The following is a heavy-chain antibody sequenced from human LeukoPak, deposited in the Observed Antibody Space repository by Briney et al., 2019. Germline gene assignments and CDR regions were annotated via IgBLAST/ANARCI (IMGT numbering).Heavy chain of an antibody. D-gene: IGHD3-16*01. CDR2: IYYSGST. Sequence: PSETLSLTCTVSGGSISSSSYYWGWIRQPPGKGLEWIGSIYYSGSTYYNPSLKSRVTISVDTSKNQFTLKLSSVTAADTAVYYCARGRYGWLPFDYWGQGTLVTVSS. CDR1: GGSISSSSYY. J-gene: IGHJ4*02. CDR3: ARGRYGWLPFDY. V-gene: IGHV4-39*06.